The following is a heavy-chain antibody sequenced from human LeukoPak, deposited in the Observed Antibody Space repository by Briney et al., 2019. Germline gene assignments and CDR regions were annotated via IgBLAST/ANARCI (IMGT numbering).Heavy chain of an antibody. CDR3: ADLRRDGYERYFQH. CDR1: GGSFSGYY. Sequence: SETLSLTCAVYGGSFSGYYWSWIRQPPGKGLEWIGEINHSGSTNYNPSLKSRVTISVDTSKNQFSLKLSSVTAADTAVYYCADLRRDGYERYFQHWGQGTLVTVSS. D-gene: IGHD5-24*01. V-gene: IGHV4-34*01. J-gene: IGHJ1*01. CDR2: INHSGST.